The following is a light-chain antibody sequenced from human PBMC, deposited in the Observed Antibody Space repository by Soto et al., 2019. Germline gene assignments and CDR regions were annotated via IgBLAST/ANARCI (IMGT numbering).Light chain of an antibody. CDR1: SSDVGGYNY. Sequence: QSALTQPASVSRSPGQSITLSCTGTSSDVGGYNYVSWYQQHPGKAPKLMIYEVSNRPSGISHRFSGSKSGNTASLTISGLRAEDEADYYCSSYTRQYTPSYVFGTGTKVTVL. CDR3: SSYTRQYTPSYV. J-gene: IGLJ1*01. V-gene: IGLV2-14*01. CDR2: EVS.